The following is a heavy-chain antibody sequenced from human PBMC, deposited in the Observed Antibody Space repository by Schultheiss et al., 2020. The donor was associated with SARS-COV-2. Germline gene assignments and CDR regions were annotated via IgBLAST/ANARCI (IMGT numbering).Heavy chain of an antibody. CDR1: GFTFSSYS. D-gene: IGHD2-8*02. J-gene: IGHJ6*02. Sequence: GGSLRLSCAASGFTFSSYSMNWVRQAPGKGLEWVSYISSSSSTIYYADSVKGRFTISRDNAKNTLYLQMNSLRAEDTAVYYCARNRYCTGGVCYVASELGMDVWGQGTTVTVSS. CDR2: ISSSSSTI. CDR3: ARNRYCTGGVCYVASELGMDV. V-gene: IGHV3-48*01.